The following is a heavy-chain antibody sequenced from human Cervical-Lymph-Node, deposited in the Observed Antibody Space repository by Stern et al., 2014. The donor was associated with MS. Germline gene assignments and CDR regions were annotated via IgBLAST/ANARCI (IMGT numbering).Heavy chain of an antibody. CDR2: IYYRGST. Sequence: QVQLQESGPGLVKPSETLSLTCTVSGGSISSSSYYWVWIRQPPGKGLESIGSIYYRGSTYYNPSLKSRVTISVDTSKTHFPLKLSSVTAADTAVYYCARRVVTKNFDYWGQGTLVTVSS. J-gene: IGHJ4*02. D-gene: IGHD2-21*02. CDR3: ARRVVTKNFDY. V-gene: IGHV4-39*01. CDR1: GGSISSSSYY.